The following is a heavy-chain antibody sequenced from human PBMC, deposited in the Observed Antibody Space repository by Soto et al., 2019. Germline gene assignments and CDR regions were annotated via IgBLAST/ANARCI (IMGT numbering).Heavy chain of an antibody. J-gene: IGHJ6*02. CDR1: GYSFTSYW. D-gene: IGHD6-13*01. Sequence: GESLKISCKGSGYSFTSYWISWVCQMPGKGLEWMGRIDPSDSYTNYSPSFQGHVTISADKSISTAYLQWSSLKASDTAMYYCARHGIAAAANGYYYYGMDVWGQGTTVTVSS. V-gene: IGHV5-10-1*01. CDR3: ARHGIAAAANGYYYYGMDV. CDR2: IDPSDSYT.